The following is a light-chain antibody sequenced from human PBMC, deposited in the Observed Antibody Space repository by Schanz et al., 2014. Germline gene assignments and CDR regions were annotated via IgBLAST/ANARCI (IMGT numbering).Light chain of an antibody. CDR2: GAS. CDR1: QSVRNNY. CDR3: QQYDTPPYT. Sequence: EIVLTQSPGSLSLSPGERATLSCRASQSVRNNYLAWYQQKPGQAPRLLIYGASSRATGIPDRFSGSGSGTDFTLTISRLEPEDFAVYFCQQYDTPPYTFGQGTKLEIK. V-gene: IGKV3-20*01. J-gene: IGKJ2*01.